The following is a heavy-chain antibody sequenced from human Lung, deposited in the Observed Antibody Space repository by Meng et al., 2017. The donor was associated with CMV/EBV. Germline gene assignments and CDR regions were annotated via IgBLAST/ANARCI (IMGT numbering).Heavy chain of an antibody. CDR2: ISSSSSYI. Sequence: GESLKISCAASGFTFSSYSMNWVRQAPGKGLEWVSSISSSSSYIYYADSVKGRFTISRDNAKNSLYLQMNSLRAEDTAVYYCARDQSYYDFWSGSYLYYYYYYGMDVXGQGXTVTFSS. CDR1: GFTFSSYS. CDR3: ARDQSYYDFWSGSYLYYYYYYGMDV. D-gene: IGHD3-3*01. J-gene: IGHJ6*02. V-gene: IGHV3-21*01.